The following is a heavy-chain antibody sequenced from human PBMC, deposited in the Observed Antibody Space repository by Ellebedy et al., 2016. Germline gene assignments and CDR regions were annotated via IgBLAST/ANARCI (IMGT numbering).Heavy chain of an antibody. V-gene: IGHV3-23*01. D-gene: IGHD3-9*01. J-gene: IGHJ1*01. Sequence: GGSLRLSCAASGFTFSNYAVAWVRQAPETGLEWVSSITSSGVTFYTDSVKGRFTISRDNSKNTLFLQMNSLRAEDTAVYYCAKLYDILISPFQHWGQGTLVTVSS. CDR2: ITSSGVT. CDR3: AKLYDILISPFQH. CDR1: GFTFSNYA.